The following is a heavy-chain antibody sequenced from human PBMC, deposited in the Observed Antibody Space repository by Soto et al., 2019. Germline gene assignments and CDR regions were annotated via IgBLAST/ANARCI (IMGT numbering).Heavy chain of an antibody. J-gene: IGHJ3*02. D-gene: IGHD5-12*01. CDR3: AREGYSGYDSAFDI. CDR2: IYYSGST. V-gene: IGHV4-61*08. Sequence: SETLSLTCTVSGGSISSGGYYWSWIRQPPGKGLEWIGYIYYSGSTNYNPSLKSRVTISVDTSKNQFSLKLSSVTAADTAVYYCAREGYSGYDSAFDIWGQGTMVTVSS. CDR1: GGSISSGGYY.